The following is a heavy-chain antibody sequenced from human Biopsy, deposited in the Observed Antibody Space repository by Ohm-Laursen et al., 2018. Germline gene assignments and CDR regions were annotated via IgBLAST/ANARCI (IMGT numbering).Heavy chain of an antibody. D-gene: IGHD3-22*01. V-gene: IGHV3-7*03. Sequence: SLRLSCTASGFMFSSYWMNWVRQAPGKGLEWVANIYQDGSEKYYVDSVKGRFTISRDNAEKSLYLQMNSLRAEDTAVYYCARDTPETYDYDNDDNSPFPRRYIDYWGQGTLVTVSS. CDR2: IYQDGSEK. J-gene: IGHJ4*02. CDR1: GFMFSSYW. CDR3: ARDTPETYDYDNDDNSPFPRRYIDY.